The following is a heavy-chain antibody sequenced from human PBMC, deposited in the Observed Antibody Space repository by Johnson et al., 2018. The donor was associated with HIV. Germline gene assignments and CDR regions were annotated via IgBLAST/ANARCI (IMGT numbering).Heavy chain of an antibody. CDR3: AKDSDTFYYGSGDAFDV. J-gene: IGHJ3*01. Sequence: VQLVESGGVVVQPGGSLRLSCAVSGFTFENYAMHWVRQAPGKGLEWVSLISWDGSKSYYADSVQGRFTISRDNRKKSLYLQMNSLRPEDTALYHCAKDSDTFYYGSGDAFDVWGQGTMVTVSS. D-gene: IGHD3-10*01. V-gene: IGHV3-43D*04. CDR1: GFTFENYA. CDR2: ISWDGSKS.